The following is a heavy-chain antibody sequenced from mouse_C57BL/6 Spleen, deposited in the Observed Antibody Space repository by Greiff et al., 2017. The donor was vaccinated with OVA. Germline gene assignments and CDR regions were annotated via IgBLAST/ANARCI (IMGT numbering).Heavy chain of an antibody. CDR2: ISSGSSTI. V-gene: IGHV5-17*01. CDR3: ARRGLLGYAMDY. J-gene: IGHJ4*01. Sequence: VQLKESGGGLVKPGGSLKLSCAASGFTFSDYGMHWVRQAPEKGLEWVAYISSGSSTIYYADTVKGRFTISRDNAKNTLFLQMTSLRSEDTAVYYCARRGLLGYAMDYWGQGTSVTVSS. D-gene: IGHD4-1*01. CDR1: GFTFSDYG.